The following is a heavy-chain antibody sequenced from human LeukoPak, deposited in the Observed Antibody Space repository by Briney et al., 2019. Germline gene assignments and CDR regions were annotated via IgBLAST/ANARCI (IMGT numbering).Heavy chain of an antibody. CDR2: ISAYNGNT. Sequence: ASVKVSCKGSGYPFTSYGLSWVRQAPGQGLEWLGWISAYNGNTDFLRSLQGRVTMTTDTSTTTAYMELRSLRSDGTAVYYCARSSGGGSKVMAFDMWGQGTMVTVSP. D-gene: IGHD3-10*01. J-gene: IGHJ3*02. CDR3: ARSSGGGSKVMAFDM. V-gene: IGHV1-18*01. CDR1: GYPFTSYG.